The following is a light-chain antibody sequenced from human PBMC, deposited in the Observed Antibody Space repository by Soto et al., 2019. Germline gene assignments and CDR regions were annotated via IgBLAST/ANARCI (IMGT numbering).Light chain of an antibody. CDR2: DSS. V-gene: IGKV3-20*01. CDR1: QTVRNNS. Sequence: EFVLTQSPGTLSLSPGERATLSCRASQTVRNNSLAWYQQKPGQVPRLLIFDSSNRATGIPDRFSGSGSGTGFTLTISRLAPEDFAVYYCQQYGSSPQTFGPGTKVDIK. CDR3: QQYGSSPQT. J-gene: IGKJ1*01.